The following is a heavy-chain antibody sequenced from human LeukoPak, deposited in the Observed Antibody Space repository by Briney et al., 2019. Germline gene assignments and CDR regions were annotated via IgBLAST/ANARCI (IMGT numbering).Heavy chain of an antibody. CDR3: KGTDFYYYYGMDV. CDR2: INHSGST. Sequence: SETLSLTCAVYGGSFSGYYWSWIRQPPGKRLEWIGEINHSGSTNYNPSLKSRVTISVDTSKNQFSLKLSSVTAADTAVYYCKGTDFYYYYGMDVWGQGTTVTVSS. D-gene: IGHD3-3*01. CDR1: GGSFSGYY. J-gene: IGHJ6*02. V-gene: IGHV4-34*01.